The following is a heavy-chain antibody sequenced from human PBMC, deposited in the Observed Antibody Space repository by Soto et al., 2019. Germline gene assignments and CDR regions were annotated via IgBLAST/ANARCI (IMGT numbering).Heavy chain of an antibody. CDR1: GGSISSGDYY. CDR2: IYYSGSA. V-gene: IGHV4-30-4*01. Sequence: SETLSLTCTVSGGSISSGDYYWSWIRQPPGKGLEWIGYIYYSGSAYYNPSLKSRVTISVDTSKNQFSLKLSSVTAADTAVYYCARTRGYTVTTPWYYGMDVWGQGTTVTVSS. CDR3: ARTRGYTVTTPWYYGMDV. J-gene: IGHJ6*02. D-gene: IGHD4-4*01.